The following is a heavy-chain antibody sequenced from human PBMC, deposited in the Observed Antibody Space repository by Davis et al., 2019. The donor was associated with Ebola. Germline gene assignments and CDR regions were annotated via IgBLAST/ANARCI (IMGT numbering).Heavy chain of an antibody. CDR1: GGFVSSGGYS. CDR3: AKAYDSSGYAWFGP. CDR2: YYYTGST. Sequence: MPSETLSLTCAVSGGFVSSGGYSWSWIRQPPGKGLEWIGYYYYTGSTYYNPSLKSRVTISVDTSKNQFSLKLSSVTAADTAVYFCAKAYDSSGYAWFGPWGQGTLVTVSS. V-gene: IGHV4-30-4*07. J-gene: IGHJ5*02. D-gene: IGHD3-22*01.